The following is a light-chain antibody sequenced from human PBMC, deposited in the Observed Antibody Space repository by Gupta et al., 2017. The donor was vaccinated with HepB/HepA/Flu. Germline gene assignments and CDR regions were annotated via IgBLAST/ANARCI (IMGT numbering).Light chain of an antibody. J-gene: IGKJ1*01. CDR2: RAS. CDR1: QNIGNW. V-gene: IGKV1-5*03. CDR3: QHDNSYPLG. Sequence: IQITQSPSTLPASVGDRVTIPCRARQNIGNWLAWYQQKPGKAPKLLIYRASRVESGVPSRFSGSGSATEFTLTISSLQPDDFATYYCQHDNSYPLGFGQGTKVEIK.